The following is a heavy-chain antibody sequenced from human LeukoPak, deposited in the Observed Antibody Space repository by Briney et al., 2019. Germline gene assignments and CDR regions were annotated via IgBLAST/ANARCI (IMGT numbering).Heavy chain of an antibody. D-gene: IGHD3/OR15-3a*01. V-gene: IGHV4-34*01. J-gene: IGHJ4*02. CDR3: ARFVTRIFGPLDY. CDR2: INHSGST. Sequence: PSETLSLTCAVCGGSFSGYYWSWIRQPPGKGLEWIGEINHSGSTNYNPSLKSRVTISVDTSKNQFSLKLSSVTAADTAVYYCARFVTRIFGPLDYWGQGTLVTVSS. CDR1: GGSFSGYY.